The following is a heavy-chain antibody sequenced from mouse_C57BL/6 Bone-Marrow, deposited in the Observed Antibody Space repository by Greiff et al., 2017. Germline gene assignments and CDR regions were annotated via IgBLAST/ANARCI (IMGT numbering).Heavy chain of an antibody. D-gene: IGHD2-4*01. CDR2: ISSGGSYT. CDR1: GFTFSSYG. V-gene: IGHV5-6*01. CDR3: ARHSIYYDYDVPLCAY. J-gene: IGHJ3*01. Sequence: EVHLVESGGDLVKPGGSLKLSCAASGFTFSSYGMSWVRQTPDKRLEWVATISSGGSYTYYQDSVKGRFTISRDNAKNTLYLQISSLKSEDTAMYYCARHSIYYDYDVPLCAYWGQGTLVTVSA.